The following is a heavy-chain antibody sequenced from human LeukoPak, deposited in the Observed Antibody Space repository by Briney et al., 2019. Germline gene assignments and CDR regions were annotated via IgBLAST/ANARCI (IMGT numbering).Heavy chain of an antibody. CDR1: GFTFSSYW. J-gene: IGHJ4*02. CDR2: INGDGSST. V-gene: IGHV3-74*01. Sequence: GGSLRLSCAASGFTFSSYWMHWVRQAPGKGLVWVSRINGDGSSTSYADSVKGRFTLSRDNAKNTLYLHVNCVRAEDTAVYYCARGGSWRQELLYYWGQGTLVTVSS. D-gene: IGHD6-13*01. CDR3: ARGGSWRQELLYY.